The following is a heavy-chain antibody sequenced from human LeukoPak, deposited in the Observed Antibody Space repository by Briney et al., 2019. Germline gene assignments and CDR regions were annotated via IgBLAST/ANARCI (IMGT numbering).Heavy chain of an antibody. Sequence: PSETLSLTRTVSGGSISSYYWSWIRQPPGKRLEWIGYIYYSGSTNYNPPLKSRATISVDTSMIQCSLKLSSVTAADTAVYYCARRPPFGWLSNDAFDIWGRGTMVTVSS. J-gene: IGHJ3*02. CDR2: IYYSGST. CDR1: GGSISSYY. CDR3: ARRPPFGWLSNDAFDI. V-gene: IGHV4-59*01. D-gene: IGHD3-9*01.